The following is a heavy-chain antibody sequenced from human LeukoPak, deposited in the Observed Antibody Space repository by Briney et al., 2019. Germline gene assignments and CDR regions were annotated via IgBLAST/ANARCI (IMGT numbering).Heavy chain of an antibody. D-gene: IGHD6-13*01. CDR1: GGSISSGSYY. J-gene: IGHJ6*03. Sequence: PSETLSLTCTVSGGSISSGSYYWSWIRQPAGKGLEWIGRIYTSGSTNYNPSLKSRVTISVDTSKNQFSLKLSSLTAADTAVYYCARAATDGIAPYYYYYMDVWGKGTTVTISS. CDR3: ARAATDGIAPYYYYYMDV. V-gene: IGHV4-61*02. CDR2: IYTSGST.